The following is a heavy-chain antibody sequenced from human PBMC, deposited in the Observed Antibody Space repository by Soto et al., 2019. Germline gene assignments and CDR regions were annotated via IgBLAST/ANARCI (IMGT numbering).Heavy chain of an antibody. CDR3: ARAVVVADNWFDP. J-gene: IGHJ5*02. CDR1: GGSISSGGYS. Sequence: SETLSLTCAVSGGSISSGGYSWSWIRQPPGKGLGWIGYIYHSGSTYYNPSLKSRVTISVDRSKNQFSLKLSSVTAADTAVYYCARAVVVADNWFDPWGQGTLVTVSS. CDR2: IYHSGST. D-gene: IGHD2-15*01. V-gene: IGHV4-30-2*01.